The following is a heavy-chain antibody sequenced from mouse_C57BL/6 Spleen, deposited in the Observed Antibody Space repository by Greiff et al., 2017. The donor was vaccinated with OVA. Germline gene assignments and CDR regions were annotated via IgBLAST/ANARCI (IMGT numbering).Heavy chain of an antibody. CDR2: INPGSGGT. J-gene: IGHJ4*01. D-gene: IGHD2-5*01. V-gene: IGHV1-54*01. Sequence: VQLQQSGAELVRPGTSVKVSCKASGYAFTNYLIEWVKQRPGQGLEWIGVINPGSGGTNYNEKFKGKATLTADKSSSTAYMQLSSLTSEDSAVYFCARRDYSNFYYARDYWGQGTSVTVSS. CDR1: GYAFTNYL. CDR3: ARRDYSNFYYARDY.